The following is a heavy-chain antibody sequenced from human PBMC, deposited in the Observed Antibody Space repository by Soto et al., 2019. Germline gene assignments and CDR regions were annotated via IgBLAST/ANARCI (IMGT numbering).Heavy chain of an antibody. CDR3: ARVDSGSYPRIDY. J-gene: IGHJ4*02. Sequence: SETLSLTCTVSGGPISSGDYYWSWIRQPPGKGLEWIGYIYYSGSTYYNPSLKSRVTISVDMSKNQFSLKLSSVTAADTAVYYCARVDSGSYPRIDYWGQGTLVTVSS. D-gene: IGHD1-26*01. CDR1: GGPISSGDYY. CDR2: IYYSGST. V-gene: IGHV4-30-4*01.